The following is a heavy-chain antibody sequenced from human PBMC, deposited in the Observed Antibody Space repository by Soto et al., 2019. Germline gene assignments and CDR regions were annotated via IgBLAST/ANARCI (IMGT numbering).Heavy chain of an antibody. D-gene: IGHD2-21*01. CDR2: IYTSGIT. CDR1: GGSVSSGSYY. Sequence: SSETLSLTCTVSGGSVSSGSYYWSWIRQPPGKGLEWIGYIYTSGITNYNPSLMNRVTLSVDTSKNQFSLKLTSVTAADTAVYYCARTAARFPAPFDYWGPGTLVTVSS. V-gene: IGHV4-61*01. CDR3: ARTAARFPAPFDY. J-gene: IGHJ4*02.